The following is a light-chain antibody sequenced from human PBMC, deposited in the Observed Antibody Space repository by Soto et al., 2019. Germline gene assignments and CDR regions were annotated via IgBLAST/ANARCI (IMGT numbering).Light chain of an antibody. V-gene: IGKV1D-12*01. CDR1: QDISNS. Sequence: DIQMTQSPSSVSASVGDRVTITCRASQDISNSLAWYQQKPGKAPKLLIYAASSLQSGVPSRFSGSGSGTDFTLTISSLQPEDFATYYCQQAHSFPYTFGQGTKLRIK. J-gene: IGKJ2*01. CDR2: AAS. CDR3: QQAHSFPYT.